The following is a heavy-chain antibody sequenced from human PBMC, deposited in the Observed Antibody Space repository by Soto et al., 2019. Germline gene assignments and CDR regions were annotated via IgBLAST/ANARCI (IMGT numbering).Heavy chain of an antibody. Sequence: PGGSLRLSCAASGFTFDDYAMHWVRQALGKGLEWVSGISWNSGSIGYADSVKGRFTISRDNSKNTLYLQMNSLRAEDTAVYYCAKGEIPYWGQGTLVTVSS. CDR1: GFTFDDYA. CDR3: AKGEIPY. J-gene: IGHJ4*02. CDR2: ISWNSGSI. D-gene: IGHD2-2*02. V-gene: IGHV3-9*01.